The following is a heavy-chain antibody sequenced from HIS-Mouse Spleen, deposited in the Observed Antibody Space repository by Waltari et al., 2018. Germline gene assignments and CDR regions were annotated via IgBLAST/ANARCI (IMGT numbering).Heavy chain of an antibody. CDR3: ARDQGGPAGYYGMDV. J-gene: IGHJ6*02. CDR1: GLYFKSSS. Sequence: EVHLVEVGGRLGKAWGARSPPGSAWGLYFKSSSMHLVRQAPGKGLEWVTSISSSSSYIYYADSVKGRFTISRDNAKNSLYLQMNSLRAEDTAVYYCARDQGGPAGYYGMDVWGQGTTVTVSS. CDR2: ISSSSSYI. V-gene: IGHV3-21*01. D-gene: IGHD6-25*01.